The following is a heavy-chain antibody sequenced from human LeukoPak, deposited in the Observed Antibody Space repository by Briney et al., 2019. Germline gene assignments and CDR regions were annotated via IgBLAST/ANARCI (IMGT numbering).Heavy chain of an antibody. Sequence: GGSLRLSCAVFGFTFSDYYMDWVRQAPGKGLEWVGRTRSKANSYTTEYAASVKGRFTISRDESKNSLYLQMNSLKTEDTALYYCARAGVRTYFDYWGQGTLVTVSS. D-gene: IGHD2-8*01. CDR1: GFTFSDYY. J-gene: IGHJ4*02. CDR3: ARAGVRTYFDY. V-gene: IGHV3-72*01. CDR2: TRSKANSYTT.